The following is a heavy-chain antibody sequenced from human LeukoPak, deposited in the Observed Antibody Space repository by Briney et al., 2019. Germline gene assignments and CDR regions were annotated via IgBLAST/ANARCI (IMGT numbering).Heavy chain of an antibody. D-gene: IGHD2-2*01. CDR1: GFTFKNNA. CDR3: ARCTASCYANAFDV. V-gene: IGHV3-23*01. Sequence: GGSLRLSCAASGFTFKNNAMTWVRQAPGKGLEWVSAINGGGDDTEYADSVKGRFTISRANSKNTLYLQMNSLRPEDTAVYYCARCTASCYANAFDVWGQGTSVTVS. CDR2: INGGGDDT. J-gene: IGHJ3*01.